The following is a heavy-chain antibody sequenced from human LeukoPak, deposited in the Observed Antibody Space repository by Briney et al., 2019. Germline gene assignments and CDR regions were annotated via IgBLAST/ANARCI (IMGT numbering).Heavy chain of an antibody. D-gene: IGHD3-22*01. Sequence: SETLSLTCNVSGGSITNYYWGWIRQPPGKGLEWIGYVYYSGSANYNSSLQSRVTILVDTSKNQFSLRLSSVTAADTAVYYCARRVSTTSSFFGYWGHGALVTVSS. CDR1: GGSITNYY. CDR2: VYYSGSA. CDR3: ARRVSTTSSFFGY. J-gene: IGHJ4*01. V-gene: IGHV4-59*01.